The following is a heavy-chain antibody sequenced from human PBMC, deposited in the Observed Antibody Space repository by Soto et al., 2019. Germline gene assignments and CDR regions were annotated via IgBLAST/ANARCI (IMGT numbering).Heavy chain of an antibody. CDR3: ARCSGGSCYPTDYFDY. CDR1: GGTFSSYA. V-gene: IGHV1-69*13. Sequence: SVKVSCKASGGTFSSYAISWVRQAPGQGLEWMGGIIPIFGTANYAQKFQGRVTITADESTSTAYMELSSLRSEDTAVYYCARCSGGSCYPTDYFDYWGQGTLVTVSS. D-gene: IGHD2-15*01. J-gene: IGHJ4*02. CDR2: IIPIFGTA.